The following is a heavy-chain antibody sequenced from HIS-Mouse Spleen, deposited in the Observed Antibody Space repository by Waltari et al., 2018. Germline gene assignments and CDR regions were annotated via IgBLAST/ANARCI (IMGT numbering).Heavy chain of an antibody. CDR3: ARGYSNYVPYFDY. D-gene: IGHD4-4*01. CDR1: GFTFSSYD. J-gene: IGHJ4*02. Sequence: EVQLVESGGGLVQPGGSLRLSCAASGFTFSSYDMHWVRQATGKGLEWVSAIGTAGDKYYPGSVKGRFTISRENAKNSLYLQMNSLRAGDTAVYYCARGYSNYVPYFDYWGQGTLVTVSS. V-gene: IGHV3-13*01. CDR2: IGTAGDK.